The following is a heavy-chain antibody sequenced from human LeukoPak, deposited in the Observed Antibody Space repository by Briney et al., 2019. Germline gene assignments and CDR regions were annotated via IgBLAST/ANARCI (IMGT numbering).Heavy chain of an antibody. Sequence: ASVKVSCKASGCSFTSNYIHWVRQAPGQGLEWMGMIYPRDGSTSYAQKFQGRVTVTRDTSTSTVHMEPSGLRSEDTAVYYCARDQEAFDYWGQGTLVTVSS. CDR3: ARDQEAFDY. J-gene: IGHJ4*02. CDR1: GCSFTSNY. CDR2: IYPRDGST. V-gene: IGHV1-46*01.